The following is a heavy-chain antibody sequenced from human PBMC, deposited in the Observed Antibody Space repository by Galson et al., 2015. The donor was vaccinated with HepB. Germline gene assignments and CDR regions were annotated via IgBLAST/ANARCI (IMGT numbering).Heavy chain of an antibody. J-gene: IGHJ4*02. CDR3: ARGAPYGSGWSLRFNPFDH. CDR1: GFTVSNNY. V-gene: IGHV3-66*01. D-gene: IGHD6-19*01. CDR2: IYNGGTT. Sequence: SLRLSCAASGFTVSNNYMSWVRQAPGKGLQWVSIIYNGGTTSYAESVKGRFTISRDNSENTLYLQMNSLRLEDTAVYYCARGAPYGSGWSLRFNPFDHWGQGTLVAVSS.